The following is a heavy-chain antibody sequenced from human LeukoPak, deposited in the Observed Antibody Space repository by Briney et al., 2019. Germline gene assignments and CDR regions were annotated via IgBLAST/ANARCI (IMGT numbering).Heavy chain of an antibody. CDR2: ISGSGSST. CDR3: AKGRYYYDNSDAFEI. Sequence: GGSLRLSCAASGFTFSSYAMNWGRQAPGKGLEWVSTISGSGSSTYYADSVKGRFTISRDNSKNTLYLQMNSLRAEDTAVYHCAKGRYYYDNSDAFEIWGQGTMVTVSS. J-gene: IGHJ3*02. CDR1: GFTFSSYA. D-gene: IGHD3-22*01. V-gene: IGHV3-23*01.